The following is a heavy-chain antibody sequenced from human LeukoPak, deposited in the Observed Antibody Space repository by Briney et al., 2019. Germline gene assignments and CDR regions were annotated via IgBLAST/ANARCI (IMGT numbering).Heavy chain of an antibody. CDR3: AREIPQQLVAMDV. CDR1: GFTFSRYW. V-gene: IGHV3-7*04. CDR2: IKEDGTGK. Sequence: GGSLRLSCAASGFTFSRYWMSWVRQAPGKGLEWLANIKEDGTGKNHVDSAKGRFTISRDNAENSLYLQMNGLRGEDTAVYYCAREIPQQLVAMDVWGQGTTVTVSS. D-gene: IGHD6-13*01. J-gene: IGHJ6*02.